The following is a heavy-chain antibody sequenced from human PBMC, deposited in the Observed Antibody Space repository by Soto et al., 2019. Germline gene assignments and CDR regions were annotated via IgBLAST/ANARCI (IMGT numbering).Heavy chain of an antibody. Sequence: WASVKVSCKASGYTFTSYYMHWVRQAPGQGLEWMGIINPSGGSTSYAQKFQGRVTMNRDTSTSPVYMELSSRRSEDTAVYYCASGKGGVVFRDYYYGMDVWGQGTTVTVSS. J-gene: IGHJ6*02. D-gene: IGHD3-16*01. CDR3: ASGKGGVVFRDYYYGMDV. CDR2: INPSGGST. CDR1: GYTFTSYY. V-gene: IGHV1-46*01.